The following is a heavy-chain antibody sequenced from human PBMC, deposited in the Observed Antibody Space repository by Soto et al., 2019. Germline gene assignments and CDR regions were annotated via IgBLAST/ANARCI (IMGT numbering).Heavy chain of an antibody. D-gene: IGHD3-22*01. CDR1: GGSISSGDFY. CDR2: IYYIETT. CDR3: ARGSVVHYDSSGYDPIY. J-gene: IGHJ4*02. V-gene: IGHV4-30-4*01. Sequence: PSETLSLTCTVSGGSISSGDFYWSWIRQPPGKGLEWIGYIYYIETTFYNPSLKSRVTMSVDTSKNQFSLKLSSVTATDTAVYHCARGSVVHYDSSGYDPIYWGQGTLVTVSS.